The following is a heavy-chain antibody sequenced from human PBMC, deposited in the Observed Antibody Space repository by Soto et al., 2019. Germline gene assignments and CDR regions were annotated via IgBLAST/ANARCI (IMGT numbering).Heavy chain of an antibody. CDR2: ISSNSAYI. CDR3: TRDASRDSSARGWFDP. Sequence: PGGSLRLSCAASGFTFRSFTMNWVRQAPGKGLEWVSTISSNSAYIYYTDALRGRFTISSDNAKNSLHLQMNSLRAGDTAVYYCTRDASRDSSARGWFDPWGPGTLVTVSS. CDR1: GFTFRSFT. J-gene: IGHJ5*02. D-gene: IGHD6-13*01. V-gene: IGHV3-21*01.